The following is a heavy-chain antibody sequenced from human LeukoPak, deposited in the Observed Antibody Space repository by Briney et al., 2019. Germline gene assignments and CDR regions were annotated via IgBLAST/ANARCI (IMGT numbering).Heavy chain of an antibody. CDR3: AKAPYGSGSYLNYFDY. CDR2: ISWNSGGI. Sequence: GGSLRLSCAASGFTFDDYAMHWVRQAPGKGLEWVSGISWNSGGIGYADSVKGRFTISRDNAKNSLFLQMNSLRAEDTALYYCAKAPYGSGSYLNYFDYWGQGALVTVSP. CDR1: GFTFDDYA. D-gene: IGHD3-10*01. V-gene: IGHV3-9*01. J-gene: IGHJ4*02.